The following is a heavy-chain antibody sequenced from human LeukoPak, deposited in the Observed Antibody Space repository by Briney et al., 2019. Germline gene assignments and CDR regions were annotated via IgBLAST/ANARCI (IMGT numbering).Heavy chain of an antibody. CDR2: LYSSEST. J-gene: IGHJ3*02. D-gene: IGHD5-12*01. CDR1: GDSISSHY. CDR3: ARDGRDNSGYVTGAFDI. V-gene: IGHV4-4*07. Sequence: SETLSLTCTVSGDSISSHYWSWIRQPAGKGLEWIGRLYSSESTNFNPSLKSRGTISVDKSKNQSSLKLSSVTAADTAVYYCARDGRDNSGYVTGAFDIWGQGAMVIVSS.